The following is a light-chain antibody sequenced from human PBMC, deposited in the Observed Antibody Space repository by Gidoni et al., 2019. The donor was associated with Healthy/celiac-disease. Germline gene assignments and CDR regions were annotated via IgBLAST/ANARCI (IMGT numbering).Light chain of an antibody. CDR3: QQSYSTPWT. V-gene: IGKV1-39*01. Sequence: DSQMSQSPTSLSASVGDRGTITCRAIQSISSYLDWYQQKPGKAPKLLIYAASSLQSGVPARFSGSGSGTDFTLTISSLQPEDFATYYCQQSYSTPWTFGQGTKVEIK. J-gene: IGKJ1*01. CDR2: AAS. CDR1: QSISSY.